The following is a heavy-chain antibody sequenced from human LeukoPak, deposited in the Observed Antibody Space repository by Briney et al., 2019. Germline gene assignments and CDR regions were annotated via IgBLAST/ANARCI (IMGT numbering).Heavy chain of an antibody. D-gene: IGHD3-22*01. CDR3: ARSTYYYDRGYFHY. V-gene: IGHV3-23*01. CDR2: IGHSGVDT. CDR1: GFTFSSYA. Sequence: TGGSLRIYCAASGFTFSSYAMSWVRQAPGKGLEWVSTIGHSGVDTYYADSVKGRFTISRDNSKNTLYLQTNSLRAEDTAVYYCARSTYYYDRGYFHYWGQGTLVTVSS. J-gene: IGHJ4*02.